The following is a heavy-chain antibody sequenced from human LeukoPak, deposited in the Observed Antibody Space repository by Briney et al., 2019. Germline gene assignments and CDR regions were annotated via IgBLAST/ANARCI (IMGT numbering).Heavy chain of an antibody. CDR2: INNDGSST. D-gene: IGHD6-13*01. J-gene: IGHJ5*02. CDR1: GFTFSSYW. CDR3: ARPTKAGSSWYWWFDP. V-gene: IGHV3-74*01. Sequence: GGSLRLSCAASGFTFSSYWMHWVRQAPGKGLVGVSRINNDGSSTSYADSVRGRFTISRDNAKNTLYLQMNSLRAEDTAVYYCARPTKAGSSWYWWFDPWGQGTLVTVSS.